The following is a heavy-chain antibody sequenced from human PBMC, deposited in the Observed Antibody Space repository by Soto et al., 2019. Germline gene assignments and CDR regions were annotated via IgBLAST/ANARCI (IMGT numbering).Heavy chain of an antibody. Sequence: GGSLRLSCAASGFTFSSYSMNWVRQAPGKGLEWVSSISSSSSHIYYADSVKGRFTISRDNAKNSLYLQMNSLRAEDTAVYYCARVGETGTYFDYWGQGTLVTVSS. V-gene: IGHV3-21*01. D-gene: IGHD1-7*01. CDR2: ISSSSSHI. J-gene: IGHJ4*02. CDR1: GFTFSSYS. CDR3: ARVGETGTYFDY.